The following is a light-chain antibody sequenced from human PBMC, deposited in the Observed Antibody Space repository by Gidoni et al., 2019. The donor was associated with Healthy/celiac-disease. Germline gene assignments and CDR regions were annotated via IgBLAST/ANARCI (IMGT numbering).Light chain of an antibody. Sequence: QSVLTQPPSASGTPGQRVTISCSGSSSNIVSNYVYWYQQLPGPAPKLLIYRTNQRPSGVPDRFSGSTSGTSASLAISGLRSEDEADYYCAAWDDSLSGSYVFGTGTKVTVL. CDR1: SSNIVSNY. CDR2: RTN. J-gene: IGLJ1*01. CDR3: AAWDDSLSGSYV. V-gene: IGLV1-47*01.